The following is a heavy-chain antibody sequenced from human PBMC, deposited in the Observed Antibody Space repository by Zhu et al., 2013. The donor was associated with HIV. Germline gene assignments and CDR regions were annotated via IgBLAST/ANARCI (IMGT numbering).Heavy chain of an antibody. CDR1: GYTFTSYG. V-gene: IGHV1-18*01. D-gene: IGHD2-2*01. CDR2: ISAYNGNI. J-gene: IGHJ3*02. CDR3: ARSPVPAASGYDAFDI. Sequence: QVQLVQSGAEMKKPGASVKVSCKASGYTFTSYGISWVRQAPGQGLEWMGWISAYNGNINYAQKLQGRVTMTTDTSTSTAYMELRSLRSDDTAVYYCARSPVPAASGYDAFDIWAKGNGHVSS.